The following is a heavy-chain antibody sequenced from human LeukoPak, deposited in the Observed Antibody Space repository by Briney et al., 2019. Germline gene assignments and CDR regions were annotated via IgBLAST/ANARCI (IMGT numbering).Heavy chain of an antibody. CDR2: ISYDGSNK. V-gene: IGHV3-30*03. Sequence: GGSLRLSCAASGFTFSSYSMNWVRQAPGRGLEWVAVISYDGSNKYYADSVKGRFTISRDNSKNTLYLQMNSLRAEDTAVYYCAGLRFLEWLDFDYWGQGTLVTVSS. CDR1: GFTFSSYS. J-gene: IGHJ4*02. D-gene: IGHD3-3*01. CDR3: AGLRFLEWLDFDY.